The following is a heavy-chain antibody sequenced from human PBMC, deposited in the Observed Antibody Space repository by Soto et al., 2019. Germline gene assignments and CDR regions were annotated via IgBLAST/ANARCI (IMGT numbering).Heavy chain of an antibody. CDR2: IYHSGST. D-gene: IGHD2-2*02. J-gene: IGHJ5*02. V-gene: IGHV4-4*02. Sequence: SETLSLTCAVSGGSISSSDWWSWVRQPPGKGLEWIGEIYHSGSTNYNPSLKSRVTISVDKSKNQFSLKLSSVTAADTAVYYCARAGVPAAIYWFDPWGQGTLVTVSS. CDR3: ARAGVPAAIYWFDP. CDR1: GGSISSSDW.